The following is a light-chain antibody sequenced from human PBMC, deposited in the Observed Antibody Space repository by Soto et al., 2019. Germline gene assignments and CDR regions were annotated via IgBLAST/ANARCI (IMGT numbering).Light chain of an antibody. V-gene: IGKV1-5*01. CDR2: DAS. CDR1: QNIIRW. J-gene: IGKJ3*01. Sequence: DIQMIQSPSTLSASVGDRVTITCRASQNIIRWLAWYQQKPGKAPKLLIYDASNLESGVPSRFSGSGSGTEFTLTISSLQPDDFATYYCQQYNTYWTFGPGTKVDIK. CDR3: QQYNTYWT.